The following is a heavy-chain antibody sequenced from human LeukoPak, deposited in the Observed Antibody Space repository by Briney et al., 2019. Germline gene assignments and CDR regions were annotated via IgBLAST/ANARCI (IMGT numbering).Heavy chain of an antibody. Sequence: ASVKVSCKASGYTFTSYDINWVRQATGQGLEWMGIINPSGGSTSYAQKFQGRVTMTRDTSTSTVYMELSSLRSEDTAVYYCARISVAAAGTHFDYWGQGTLVTVSS. V-gene: IGHV1-46*01. CDR1: GYTFTSYD. CDR3: ARISVAAAGTHFDY. CDR2: INPSGGST. D-gene: IGHD6-13*01. J-gene: IGHJ4*02.